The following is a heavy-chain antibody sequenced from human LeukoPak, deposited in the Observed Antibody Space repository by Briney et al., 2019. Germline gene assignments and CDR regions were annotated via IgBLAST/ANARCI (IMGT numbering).Heavy chain of an antibody. CDR1: GYTFTGYY. D-gene: IGHD3-10*01. Sequence: ASVKVSCKASGYTFTGYYMHWVRQAPGQGLEWMGWINPNSGGTNYAQKVQGRVTMTRDTSISTAYMELSRLRSDDTAVYYCARRSLGYFDYWGQGTLVTVSS. J-gene: IGHJ4*02. V-gene: IGHV1-2*02. CDR2: INPNSGGT. CDR3: ARRSLGYFDY.